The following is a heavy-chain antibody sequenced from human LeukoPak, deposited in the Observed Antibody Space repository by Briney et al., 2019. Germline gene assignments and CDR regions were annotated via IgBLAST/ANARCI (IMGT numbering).Heavy chain of an antibody. V-gene: IGHV3-74*01. CDR1: GFTFSNSW. CDR3: VRAAEVVPTDIGVYYYYFMDV. CDR2: INPDGRRA. J-gene: IGHJ6*03. D-gene: IGHD3-22*01. Sequence: SGGSRRLSCAASGFTFSNSWMHWVRQAPGKGLVWVSRINPDGRRADYATSVKGRFTISRDNAKNTLYLQANNLRAEDTAVYYCVRAAEVVPTDIGVYYYYFMDVWGKGTPVTVSS.